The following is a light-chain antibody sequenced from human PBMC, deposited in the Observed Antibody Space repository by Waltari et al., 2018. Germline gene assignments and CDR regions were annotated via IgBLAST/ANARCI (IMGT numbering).Light chain of an antibody. CDR3: QVWDSNSDHVV. V-gene: IGLV3-21*04. CDR2: YNS. CDR1: NIVTKS. J-gene: IGLJ2*01. Sequence: SYVLTQPPSVSVAPGKTARISCGGNNIVTKSVHWYHQKPGQAPILVIYYNSDRPSGIPERFSGANSENTATLTISRVETGDEADYFCQVWDSNSDHVVFGGGTKLTVL.